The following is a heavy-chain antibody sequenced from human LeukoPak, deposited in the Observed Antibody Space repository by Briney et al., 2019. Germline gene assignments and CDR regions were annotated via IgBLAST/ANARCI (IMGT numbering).Heavy chain of an antibody. CDR3: ASLGYQLLIF. Sequence: PGGSLRLSCAASGFTFSSYSMNWVRQAPGKGLEWVSSISSSSSYIYYANSVKGRFTISRDNAKNSLYLQMNSLRAEDTAVYYCASLGYQLLIFWGQGTLVTVSS. CDR1: GFTFSSYS. V-gene: IGHV3-21*01. D-gene: IGHD2-2*01. CDR2: ISSSSSYI. J-gene: IGHJ4*02.